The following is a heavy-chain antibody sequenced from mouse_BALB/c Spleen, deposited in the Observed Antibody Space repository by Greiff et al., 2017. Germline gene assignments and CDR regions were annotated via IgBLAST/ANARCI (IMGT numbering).Heavy chain of an antibody. J-gene: IGHJ2*01. CDR2: ISSGGST. CDR1: GFTFSSYA. CDR3: ARRLDGYFDY. Sequence: EVNVVESGGGLVKPGGSLKLSCAASGFTFSSYAMSWVRQTPEKRLEWVASISSGGSTYYPDSVKGRFTISRDNARNILYLQMSSLRSEDTAMYYCARRLDGYFDYWGQGTTLTVSS. D-gene: IGHD1-1*01. V-gene: IGHV5-6-5*01.